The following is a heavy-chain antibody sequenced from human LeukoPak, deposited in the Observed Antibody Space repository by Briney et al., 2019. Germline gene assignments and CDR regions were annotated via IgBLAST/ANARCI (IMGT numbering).Heavy chain of an antibody. V-gene: IGHV3-74*01. D-gene: IGHD3-10*01. J-gene: IGHJ4*02. CDR3: ARAEIYYYGSGSPDY. CDR1: GLTFSRSW. Sequence: GGSRRLSCAASGLTFSRSWMHWVRQAPGKGLGWVSRINRDGRSTNYADSVKGRFTISRDNAKNTLYLQMNSLRAEDTAVYYCARAEIYYYGSGSPDYWGQGTLVTVSS. CDR2: INRDGRST.